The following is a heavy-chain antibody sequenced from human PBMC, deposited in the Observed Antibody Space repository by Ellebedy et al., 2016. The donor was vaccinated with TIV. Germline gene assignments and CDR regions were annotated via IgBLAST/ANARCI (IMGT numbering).Heavy chain of an antibody. Sequence: SETLSLTXSVSGGSMTRSYYYWGWIRQAPGKGLEWIGTIYYGGITYYSLSLESRVTISEDTSKNQFSLKLNSVTAADTAVYYCASSPSGYEIPYWGQGTLVTVSS. CDR3: ASSPSGYEIPY. J-gene: IGHJ4*02. CDR2: IYYGGIT. V-gene: IGHV4-39*07. D-gene: IGHD5-12*01. CDR1: GGSMTRSYYY.